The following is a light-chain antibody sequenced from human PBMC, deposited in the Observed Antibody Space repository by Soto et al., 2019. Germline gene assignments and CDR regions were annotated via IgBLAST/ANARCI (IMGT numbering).Light chain of an antibody. CDR1: QSISSW. J-gene: IGKJ1*01. V-gene: IGKV1-5*01. CDR2: DAS. CDR3: QQYNSYST. Sequence: DIQMTQSPSTLSASVGDRVTITCRASQSISSWLAWYQQKPGKAPKLLIYDASSLESGVPSRFSGSGSGTEFTLTISCLQPDYFATYYCQQYNSYSTFGQWTKVEIK.